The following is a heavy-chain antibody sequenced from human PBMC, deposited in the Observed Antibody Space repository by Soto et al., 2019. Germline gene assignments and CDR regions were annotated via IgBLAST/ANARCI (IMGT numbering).Heavy chain of an antibody. J-gene: IGHJ5*02. CDR3: AKDSLVLRFLEWSGWFDP. CDR1: GFTFTSYG. Sequence: GGSLRLSCAASGFTFTSYGMHWVRQAPGKGLEWVAVISYDGSDKYYVDSVKGRFTISRDNSKNTLYLQMNSLRGEDTAVYYCAKDSLVLRFLEWSGWFDPWGQGT. V-gene: IGHV3-30*18. CDR2: ISYDGSDK. D-gene: IGHD3-3*01.